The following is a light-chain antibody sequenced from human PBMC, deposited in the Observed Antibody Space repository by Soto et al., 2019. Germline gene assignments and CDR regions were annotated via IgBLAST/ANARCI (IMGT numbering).Light chain of an antibody. CDR2: GAS. CDR1: QSVSSTY. Sequence: MVMTQSQGTLSLSPGDRATLSCRASQSVSSTYSAWYQQKPGQAPRLLIYGASSRATGIPDRFSGSGSGTDFILTISRLEPEDFAVYYCHQYGSSLPYTFGQGTKLEIK. J-gene: IGKJ2*01. CDR3: HQYGSSLPYT. V-gene: IGKV3-20*01.